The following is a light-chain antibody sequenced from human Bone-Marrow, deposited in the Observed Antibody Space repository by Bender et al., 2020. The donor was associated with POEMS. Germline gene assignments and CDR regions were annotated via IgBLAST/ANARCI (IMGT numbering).Light chain of an antibody. J-gene: IGLJ3*02. CDR3: ATWHDSLNGWV. V-gene: IGLV1-44*01. CDR1: SSNIVTNP. CDR2: NTN. Sequence: QSVLTPPPSASGTPGQRVIISCSGSSSNIVTNPVNWYQHLPGTAPKVLIYNTNQRPSGVPDRFSGSKSGTSASLAISALQSEDEGEYYCATWHDSLNGWVFGGGTKLAVL.